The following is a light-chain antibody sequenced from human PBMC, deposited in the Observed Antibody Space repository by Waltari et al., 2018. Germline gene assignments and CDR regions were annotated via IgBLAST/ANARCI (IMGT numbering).Light chain of an antibody. J-gene: IGLJ2*01. Sequence: QSALTQPRSVSGSPGQSVTISCTGPSSDVGGYNYVVWYQQHPGKAPKLMIYDVSKRPSGVPDRFSGSKSGNTASLTISGLQSEDEADYYCCSYAGTYTVFGGGTKLTVL. V-gene: IGLV2-11*01. CDR1: SSDVGGYNY. CDR3: CSYAGTYTV. CDR2: DVS.